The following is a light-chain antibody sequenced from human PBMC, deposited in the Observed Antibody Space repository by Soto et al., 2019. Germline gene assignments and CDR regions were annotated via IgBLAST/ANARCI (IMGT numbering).Light chain of an antibody. J-gene: IGKJ1*01. CDR2: KAS. Sequence: DIQMTQSPSTLSASVGERVTITCRASQSIGRWLAWYQQKPGKAPRLLIYKASSLESGVPSSFSGSGSGTEFTLTVSSLQPDDFATYYCQQYNSYPWTFGQGTKVEIK. CDR3: QQYNSYPWT. V-gene: IGKV1-5*03. CDR1: QSIGRW.